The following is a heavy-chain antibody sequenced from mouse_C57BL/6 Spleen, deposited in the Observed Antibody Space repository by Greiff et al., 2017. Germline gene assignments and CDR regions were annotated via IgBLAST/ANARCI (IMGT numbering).Heavy chain of an antibody. CDR2: IDPETGGT. CDR1: GYTFTDYE. D-gene: IGHD2-3*01. Sequence: QVHVQQSGAELVRPGASVTLSCKASGYTFTDYEMHWVKQTPVHGLEWIGAIDPETGGTAYNQKFKGKAILTADKSSSTAYMELRSLTSEDSAVYYCTRDDGFAYWGQGTLVTVSA. CDR3: TRDDGFAY. V-gene: IGHV1-15*01. J-gene: IGHJ3*01.